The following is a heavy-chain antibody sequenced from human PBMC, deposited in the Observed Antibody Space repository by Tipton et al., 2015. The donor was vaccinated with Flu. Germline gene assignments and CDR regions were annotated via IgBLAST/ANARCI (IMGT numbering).Heavy chain of an antibody. V-gene: IGHV3-30*18. D-gene: IGHD6-19*01. CDR2: ISYDGSNK. CDR3: AKDYGIAVAGGHYYYYGTDV. CDR1: GFTFSSYG. Sequence: SLRLSCAASGFTFSSYGMHWVRQAPGKGLEWVAVISYDGSNKYYADSVKGRFTISRDNSKNTLYLQMNSLRAEDTAVYYCAKDYGIAVAGGHYYYYGTDVWGQGTTVTVSS. J-gene: IGHJ6*02.